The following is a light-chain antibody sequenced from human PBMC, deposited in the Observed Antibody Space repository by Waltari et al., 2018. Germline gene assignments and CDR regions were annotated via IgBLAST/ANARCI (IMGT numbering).Light chain of an antibody. CDR3: SSYTSSHVV. Sequence: QSALTQPASVSGSPGQSITISCTGTSSDVGGYNYVSWYQQHPGKAPKLMIYDVSNRPSGVSNRFSGSKSGNTASLTISGPQAEDEADYYCSSYTSSHVVFGGGTKLTVL. CDR2: DVS. J-gene: IGLJ2*01. V-gene: IGLV2-14*01. CDR1: SSDVGGYNY.